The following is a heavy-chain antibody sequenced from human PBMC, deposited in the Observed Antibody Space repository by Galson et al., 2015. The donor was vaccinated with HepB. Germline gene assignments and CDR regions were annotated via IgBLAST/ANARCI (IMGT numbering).Heavy chain of an antibody. CDR1: GYTFTGYY. CDR3: ARGGITYNWNDVGYYYYGMDV. J-gene: IGHJ6*02. CDR2: INPNSGGT. D-gene: IGHD1-1*01. Sequence: SVKVSCKASGYTFTGYYMHWVRQAPGQGLEWMGWINPNSGGTNYAQKFQGWVTMTRDTSISTAYMELSRLRSDDTAVYYCARGGITYNWNDVGYYYYGMDVWGQGTTVTVPS. V-gene: IGHV1-2*04.